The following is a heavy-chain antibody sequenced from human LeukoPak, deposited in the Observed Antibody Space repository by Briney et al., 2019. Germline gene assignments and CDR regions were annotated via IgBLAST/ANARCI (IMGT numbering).Heavy chain of an antibody. CDR3: ARYSSGWYQESNTYYFDY. Sequence: SETLSLTCAVYGGSFSGYYWSWIRQPPGKGLEWIGEINHSGSTNYNPSLKSRVTLSVDTSKNHFSLKLSSVTAAETAVYYCARYSSGWYQESNTYYFDYWGQGTLVTVSS. J-gene: IGHJ4*02. CDR1: GGSFSGYY. V-gene: IGHV4-34*01. CDR2: INHSGST. D-gene: IGHD6-19*01.